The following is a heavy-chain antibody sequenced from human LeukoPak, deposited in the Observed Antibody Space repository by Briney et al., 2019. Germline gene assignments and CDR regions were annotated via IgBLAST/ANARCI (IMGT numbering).Heavy chain of an antibody. J-gene: IGHJ6*02. Sequence: ASVKVSCKASGYTFTSYDIIWVRQATGQGLEWMGWMNPNSGNTGYAQKFQGRVTMTRNTSISTAYMELSSLRSEDTAVYYCARRENYYYYYGMDVWGQGTTVTVSS. CDR1: GYTFTSYD. D-gene: IGHD5-24*01. CDR2: MNPNSGNT. V-gene: IGHV1-8*01. CDR3: ARRENYYYYYGMDV.